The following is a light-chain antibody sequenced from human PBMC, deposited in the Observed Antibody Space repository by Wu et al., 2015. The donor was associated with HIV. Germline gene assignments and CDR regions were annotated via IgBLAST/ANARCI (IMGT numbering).Light chain of an antibody. V-gene: IGKV3-11*01. J-gene: IGKJ4*01. CDR1: QSVSTY. CDR3: QQRSNWPLT. Sequence: GRATXSCRASQSVSTYLGWYQQKPGQAPRLLIYEASNRATGIPARFSGSGSGTDFTLTISSLEPEDFAVYYCQQRSNWPLTFGGGTKVEIK. CDR2: EAS.